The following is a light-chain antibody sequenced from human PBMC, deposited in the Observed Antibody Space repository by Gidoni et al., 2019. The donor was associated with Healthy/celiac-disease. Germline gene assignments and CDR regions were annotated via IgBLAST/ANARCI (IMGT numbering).Light chain of an antibody. CDR3: QQYGSSPQT. V-gene: IGKV3-20*01. J-gene: IGKJ1*01. Sequence: ETVSTQSPGTLSLSPGERATLSCRASQSVSSSYLAWYQQKPGQAPRLLIYGASSRATGIPDRFSGSGSGTDFTLTISRLEPEDFAVYYCQQYGSSPQTFGQGTKVEIK. CDR2: GAS. CDR1: QSVSSSY.